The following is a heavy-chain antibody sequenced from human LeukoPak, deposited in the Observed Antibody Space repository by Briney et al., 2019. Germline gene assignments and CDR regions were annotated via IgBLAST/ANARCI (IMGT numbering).Heavy chain of an antibody. CDR3: TRDLMDYDVSTGLHHYYMDV. Sequence: GGLLRLSCAASGFTVSSNYMSWVRQTPGKGLEWVSRINGDGRNINYADSVRGRFTISRDNAKNTLYLQMNTLRVEDTAVYYCTRDLMDYDVSTGLHHYYMDVWGQGTTVTVSS. D-gene: IGHD3-9*01. CDR2: INGDGRNI. V-gene: IGHV3-74*01. J-gene: IGHJ6*02. CDR1: GFTVSSNY.